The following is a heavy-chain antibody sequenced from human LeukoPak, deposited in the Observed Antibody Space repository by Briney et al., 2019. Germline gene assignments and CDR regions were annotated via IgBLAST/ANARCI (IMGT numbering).Heavy chain of an antibody. CDR3: ARGHYGLDC. CDR1: GSTFDDYA. Sequence: GGSLRLSCAASGSTFDDYAMHWVRQAPGKGLEWVSGISWNSGSIGYADYVKGRFTISRDNAKNSLYLQMNSLRAEDTAVYYCARGHYGLDCWGQGTLVIVSS. V-gene: IGHV3-9*01. D-gene: IGHD4-17*01. J-gene: IGHJ4*02. CDR2: ISWNSGSI.